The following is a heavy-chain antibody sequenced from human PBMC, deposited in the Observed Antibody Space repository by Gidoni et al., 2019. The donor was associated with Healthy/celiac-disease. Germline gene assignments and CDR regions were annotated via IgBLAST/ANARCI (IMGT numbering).Heavy chain of an antibody. Sequence: QVQLVQSGAEVKKPGSSVKVSCKASGGPFSSYAISWVRQAPGQGLEWMGGIIPIFGTANYAQKFQGRVTITADESTSTAYMELSSLRSEDTAVYYCARDSWGYGDYSNWFNPWGQGTLVTVSS. J-gene: IGHJ5*02. CDR3: ARDSWGYGDYSNWFNP. CDR2: IIPIFGTA. V-gene: IGHV1-69*01. D-gene: IGHD4-17*01. CDR1: GGPFSSYA.